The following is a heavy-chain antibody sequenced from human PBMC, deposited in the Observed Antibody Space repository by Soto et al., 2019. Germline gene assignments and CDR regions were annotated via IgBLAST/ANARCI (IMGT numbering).Heavy chain of an antibody. CDR3: ARGPPHNSSWRPLVRFGFDI. Sequence: SETLSLTCTVSGGSISSYYWSWIRQPPGKGLEWIGYIYYSGSTNYNPSLKSRVTISVDTSKNQFSLKLSSVTAADTAVYYCARGPPHNSSWRPLVRFGFDIWGQGTMVTVSS. V-gene: IGHV4-59*01. J-gene: IGHJ3*02. CDR2: IYYSGST. D-gene: IGHD6-13*01. CDR1: GGSISSYY.